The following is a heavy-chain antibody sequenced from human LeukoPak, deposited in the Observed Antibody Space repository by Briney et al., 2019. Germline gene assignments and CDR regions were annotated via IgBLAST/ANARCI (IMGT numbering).Heavy chain of an antibody. Sequence: ASVKVSCKVSGYTLTDYYMHWVQQAPGKGLEWMGLVDPEDGETIYAEKFQGGVTITADTSTDTAYMELSSLRSEDTAVYYCATITESYGDYVLYYFDYWGQGTLVTVSS. V-gene: IGHV1-69-2*01. CDR3: ATITESYGDYVLYYFDY. CDR2: VDPEDGET. CDR1: GYTLTDYY. D-gene: IGHD4-17*01. J-gene: IGHJ4*02.